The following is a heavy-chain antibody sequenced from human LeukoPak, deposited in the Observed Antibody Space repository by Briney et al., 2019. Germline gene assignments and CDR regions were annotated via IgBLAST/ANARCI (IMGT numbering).Heavy chain of an antibody. CDR2: INHSGST. D-gene: IGHD1-1*01. Sequence: PSETLSLTCAVYGGSFSGYYRSWIRQPPGKGLEWIGEINHSGSTNYNPSLKSRVTISVDTSKNQFSLKLSSVTAADTAVYYCASRYNWNDGGYWGQGTLVTVSS. J-gene: IGHJ4*02. CDR3: ASRYNWNDGGY. V-gene: IGHV4-34*01. CDR1: GGSFSGYY.